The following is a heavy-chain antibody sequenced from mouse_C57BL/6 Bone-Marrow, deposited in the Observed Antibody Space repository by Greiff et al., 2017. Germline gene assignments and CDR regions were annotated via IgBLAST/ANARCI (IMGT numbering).Heavy chain of an antibody. D-gene: IGHD2-1*01. CDR2: INPGSGGT. V-gene: IGHV1-54*01. Sequence: VQLQQSGAELVRPGTSVKLSCKASGYAFTNYLIEWVKQRPGQGLEWIGVINPGSGGTNYNEKFKGEATLTADKSSSTAYMQLSSLTSEDSAVYFCARWGNQGAMDDWGQGTSVTVSS. CDR1: GYAFTNYL. J-gene: IGHJ4*01. CDR3: ARWGNQGAMDD.